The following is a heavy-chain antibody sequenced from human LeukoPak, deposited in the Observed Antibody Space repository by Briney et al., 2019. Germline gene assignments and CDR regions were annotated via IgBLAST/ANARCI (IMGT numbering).Heavy chain of an antibody. J-gene: IGHJ5*02. CDR1: GYTFTGYY. CDR3: AREWGGAFWFDP. V-gene: IGHV1-2*02. CDR2: INPNSGDT. Sequence: ATVKVSCKASGYTFTGYYMHWVRQAPGQGLEWMGWINPNSGDTNYAQKFQGRVTMTRDTSISTAYMELSRLRSDDTAVYYCAREWGGAFWFDPWGQGTLVTVSS. D-gene: IGHD3-16*01.